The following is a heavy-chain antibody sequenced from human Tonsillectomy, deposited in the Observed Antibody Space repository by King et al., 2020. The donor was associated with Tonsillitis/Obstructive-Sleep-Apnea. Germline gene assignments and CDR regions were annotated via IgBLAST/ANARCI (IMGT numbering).Heavy chain of an antibody. J-gene: IGHJ5*02. Sequence: VQLQESGPGLVNPSGTLSLTCAVSGGSISSSNWWSWVRQPPGKGLEWIGEIYHSGNTNYNPSLKTRVTISIDKSKNQFSLNLDSVTAADTAVYYCARDEPAPGGVVAPPAMGWFDPWGQGILVTVSS. CDR1: GGSISSSNW. D-gene: IGHD2-2*01. V-gene: IGHV4-4*02. CDR3: ARDEPAPGGVVAPPAMGWFDP. CDR2: IYHSGNT.